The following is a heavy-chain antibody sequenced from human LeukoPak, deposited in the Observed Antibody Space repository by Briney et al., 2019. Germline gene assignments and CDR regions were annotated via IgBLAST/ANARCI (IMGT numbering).Heavy chain of an antibody. CDR3: ARDGLHIVVVTATLSYYFDY. CDR2: ISYDGSNK. CDR1: GFTFSSYA. D-gene: IGHD2-21*02. Sequence: GGSLRLSCAASGFTFSSYAMHWVRQAPGKGLEWVAVISYDGSNKYYADSVKGRFTISRDNSKNTLYLQMNSLGAEDTAVYYCARDGLHIVVVTATLSYYFDYWGQGTLVTVSS. J-gene: IGHJ4*02. V-gene: IGHV3-30-3*01.